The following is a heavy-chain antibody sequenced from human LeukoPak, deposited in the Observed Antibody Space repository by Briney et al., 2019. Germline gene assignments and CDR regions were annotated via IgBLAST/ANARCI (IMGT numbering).Heavy chain of an antibody. Sequence: SVRVSCKASGGTFSSYAISWVRQAPGQGLEWMGGIIPIFGTANYAQKFQGRVTITTDESTSTAYMELSSLRSEDTAVYYCATRGSPQWLNDNWFDPWGQGTLVTVSS. CDR2: IIPIFGTA. CDR3: ATRGSPQWLNDNWFDP. J-gene: IGHJ5*02. D-gene: IGHD6-19*01. CDR1: GGTFSSYA. V-gene: IGHV1-69*05.